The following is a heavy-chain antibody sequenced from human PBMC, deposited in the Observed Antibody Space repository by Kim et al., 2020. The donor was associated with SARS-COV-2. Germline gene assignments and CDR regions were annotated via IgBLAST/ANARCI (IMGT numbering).Heavy chain of an antibody. CDR2: ISYDGSNK. Sequence: GGSLRLSCAASGFTFSSYAMHWVRQAPGKGLEWVAVISYDGSNKYYADSVKGRFTISRDNSKNTLYLQMNSLRAEDTAVYYCARDSRVNIVVVPAAPDYWGQGTLVTVSS. CDR3: ARDSRVNIVVVPAAPDY. CDR1: GFTFSSYA. D-gene: IGHD2-2*01. V-gene: IGHV3-30-3*01. J-gene: IGHJ4*02.